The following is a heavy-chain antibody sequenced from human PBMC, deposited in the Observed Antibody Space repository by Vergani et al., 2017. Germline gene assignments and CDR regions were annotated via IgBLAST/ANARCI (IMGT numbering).Heavy chain of an antibody. CDR2: INHSGST. V-gene: IGHV4-34*01. CDR1: GGSFSGYY. J-gene: IGHJ4*02. Sequence: QVQLQQWGAGLLKPSETLSLTCAVYGGSFSGYYWSWIRQPPGKGLEWIGEINHSGSTNYNPSLKSRVTISVDKSKNQFSLELSSVTAADTAVYYCARDGGCTNGVCYRAFDYWGQGTLVTVSS. D-gene: IGHD2-8*01. CDR3: ARDGGCTNGVCYRAFDY.